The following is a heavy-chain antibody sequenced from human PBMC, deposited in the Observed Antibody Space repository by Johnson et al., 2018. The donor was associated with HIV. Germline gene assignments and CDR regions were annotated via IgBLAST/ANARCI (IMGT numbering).Heavy chain of an antibody. CDR2: ISYDGSHK. V-gene: IGHV3-30*03. Sequence: QVQLVESGGGVVQPGRSLRLSCAASGFTFSSYGMHWVRQAPGKGLEWGAVISYDGSHKYYADSVKGRFTISRDSSKHTLYLQMNSLRAEDTAIYYCAREIALTGERSDAFDIWGQGTMVTVSS. CDR3: AREIALTGERSDAFDI. CDR1: GFTFSSYG. D-gene: IGHD7-27*01. J-gene: IGHJ3*02.